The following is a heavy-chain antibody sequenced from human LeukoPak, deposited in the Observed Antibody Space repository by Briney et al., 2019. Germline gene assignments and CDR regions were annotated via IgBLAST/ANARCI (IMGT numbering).Heavy chain of an antibody. Sequence: GGTLRLSCAASGFTFSSYAMRWGRQAPGKGLEYVSAISSSGGSTYYANSVKGRFIISRDNSKNTVYLQMGSLRAEDMAVYYCARGHYYDSSGYQYYYYYGMDVWGQGTTVTVSS. CDR2: ISSSGGST. J-gene: IGHJ6*02. CDR1: GFTFSSYA. V-gene: IGHV3-64*01. D-gene: IGHD3-22*01. CDR3: ARGHYYDSSGYQYYYYYGMDV.